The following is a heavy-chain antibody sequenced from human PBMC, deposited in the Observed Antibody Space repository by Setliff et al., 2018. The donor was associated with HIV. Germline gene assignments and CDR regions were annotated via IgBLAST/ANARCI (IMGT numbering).Heavy chain of an antibody. V-gene: IGHV4-59*02. CDR2: IYYSGST. D-gene: IGHD1-7*01. Sequence: SETLSLTCTVSGGSVSDCFWNWIRQPPGEGLEWIGYIYYSGSTNYNPSLESRVSISVDTSKNQFSLRLSSVTAADTAVYYCARGHTWNYYGGDYFDYWGQGSLVTVSS. CDR3: ARGHTWNYYGGDYFDY. CDR1: GGSVSDCF. J-gene: IGHJ4*02.